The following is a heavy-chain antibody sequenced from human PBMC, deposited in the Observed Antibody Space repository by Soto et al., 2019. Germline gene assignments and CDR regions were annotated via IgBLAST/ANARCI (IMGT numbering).Heavy chain of an antibody. D-gene: IGHD3-10*01. CDR1: GGSISSYY. V-gene: IGHV4-4*07. CDR2: IYTSGST. J-gene: IGHJ3*02. Sequence: SETLSLTCTVSGGSISSYYWSWIRQPAGKGLEWIGRIYTSGSTNYNPSLKSRVAMSVDTSKNQFSLKLSSVTAADTAVYYCATGRGSGSYFDIWGQGTMVTVSS. CDR3: ATGRGSGSYFDI.